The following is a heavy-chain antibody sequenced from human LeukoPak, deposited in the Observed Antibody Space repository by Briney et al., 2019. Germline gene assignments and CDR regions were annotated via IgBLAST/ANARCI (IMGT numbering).Heavy chain of an antibody. D-gene: IGHD3-22*01. CDR2: ISYDGSNK. J-gene: IGHJ4*02. CDR3: ARVYETNGYLY. CDR1: GLTFSSYG. Sequence: GGSLRLSCAVSGLTFSSYGMHWVRQAPGKGLEWVAVISYDGSNKFYADSVKGRFTISRDNSKNTLYLQMNSLRVEDTAVYYCARVYETNGYLYWGQGSLVTVSS. V-gene: IGHV3-30*03.